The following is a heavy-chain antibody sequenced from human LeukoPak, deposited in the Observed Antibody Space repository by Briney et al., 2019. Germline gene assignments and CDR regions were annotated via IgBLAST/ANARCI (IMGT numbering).Heavy chain of an antibody. J-gene: IGHJ4*02. D-gene: IGHD2-2*01. CDR3: VSFYETY. CDR2: ISGSGGST. Sequence: GGSLRLSCAASGFTFSNSAMSWVRQTPGKGLEWVSAISGSGGSTYYADSVKGRFSISKDNAKNTVYLQMNNLRAEDTAVYYCVSFYETYWGRGTLVTVSS. V-gene: IGHV3-23*01. CDR1: GFTFSNSA.